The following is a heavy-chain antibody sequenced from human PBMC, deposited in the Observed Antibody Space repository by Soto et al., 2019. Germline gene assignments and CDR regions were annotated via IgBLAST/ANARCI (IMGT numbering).Heavy chain of an antibody. Sequence: LSLTCTVSGGSISSGDYYWSWIRQPPGKGLEWMGYIYYSGSTYYNPSLRSRLTISVDTSKNQFSLKLSSVTAADTAVYYCASRPGYCSNGVCYNHFDYWGQGTLVTVSS. CDR2: IYYSGST. V-gene: IGHV4-30-4*01. CDR3: ASRPGYCSNGVCYNHFDY. CDR1: GGSISSGDYY. J-gene: IGHJ4*02. D-gene: IGHD2-8*01.